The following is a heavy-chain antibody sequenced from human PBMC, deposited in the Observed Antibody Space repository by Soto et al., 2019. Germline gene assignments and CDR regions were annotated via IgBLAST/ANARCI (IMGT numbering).Heavy chain of an antibody. CDR2: IYYSGST. J-gene: IGHJ4*02. CDR3: ARVNYGDFGVDY. D-gene: IGHD4-17*01. CDR1: GGSISSGDYY. V-gene: IGHV4-30-4*01. Sequence: SETLSLTCTVSGGSISSGDYYWSWIRQPPGKGLEWIGYIYYSGSTYYNPSLKSRVTISVDTSKNQFSLKLSSVTAADTAVYYCARVNYGDFGVDYWGQGTLVTVSS.